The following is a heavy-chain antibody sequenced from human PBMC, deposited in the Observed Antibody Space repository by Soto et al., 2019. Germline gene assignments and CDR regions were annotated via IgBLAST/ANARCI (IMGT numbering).Heavy chain of an antibody. Sequence: ASVKVACTASGYIFTSYGISWVRHAPGQGLEWMGWISAYNGNTNYAQKLQGRVTMTTDISTSTAYMELRSLRSDDTAVYYCARDLYYDSRGYTYFQHWGQGTLVTVSS. CDR1: GYIFTSYG. V-gene: IGHV1-18*01. D-gene: IGHD3-22*01. CDR2: ISAYNGNT. CDR3: ARDLYYDSRGYTYFQH. J-gene: IGHJ1*01.